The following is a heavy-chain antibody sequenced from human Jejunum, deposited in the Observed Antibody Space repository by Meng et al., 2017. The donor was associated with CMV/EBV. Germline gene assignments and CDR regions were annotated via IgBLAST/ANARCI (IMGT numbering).Heavy chain of an antibody. CDR1: FSFDDYS. D-gene: IGHD3-3*01. J-gene: IGHJ4*02. Sequence: FSFDDYSMHWVRQAPGKGLEWVSGISWNSDRIDYADSVKGQFTISRDNVKNFLFLEMNSLRPEDTAFYYCAKSLSPYDFWSGTDFWGQGTLVTVSS. V-gene: IGHV3-9*01. CDR2: ISWNSDRI. CDR3: AKSLSPYDFWSGTDF.